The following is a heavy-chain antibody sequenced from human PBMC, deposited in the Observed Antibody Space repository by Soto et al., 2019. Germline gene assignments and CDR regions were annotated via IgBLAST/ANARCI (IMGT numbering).Heavy chain of an antibody. V-gene: IGHV4-30-2*01. Sequence: SETLSLTCAVSGGSISSGGYSWSWIRQPPGKGLEWIGYIYHSGSTYYNPSLKSRVTISVDRSKNQFSLKLSSVTAADTAVYYCARDQSMGLRRPPGYFDYRGQGILVTLSS. CDR1: GGSISSGGYS. J-gene: IGHJ4*02. CDR3: ARDQSMGLRRPPGYFDY. D-gene: IGHD4-17*01. CDR2: IYHSGST.